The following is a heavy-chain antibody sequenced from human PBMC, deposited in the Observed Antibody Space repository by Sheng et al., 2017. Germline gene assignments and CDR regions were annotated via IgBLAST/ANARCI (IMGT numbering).Heavy chain of an antibody. J-gene: IGHJ6*02. CDR3: ARGRGVDSPFGELSKADYYGMDV. Sequence: QVQLVQSGAEVKKPGSSVKVSCKASGGTFSSYAISWVRQAPGQGLEWMGGIIPIFGTANYAQKFQGRVTITADESTSTAYMELSSLRSEDTAVYYCARGRGVDSPFGELSKADYYGMDVWGQGTTVTVSS. D-gene: IGHD3-10*01. CDR2: IIPIFGTA. V-gene: IGHV1-69*13. CDR1: GGTFSSYA.